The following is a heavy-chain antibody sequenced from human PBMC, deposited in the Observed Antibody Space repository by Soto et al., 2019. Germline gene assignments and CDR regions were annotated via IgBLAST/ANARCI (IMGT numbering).Heavy chain of an antibody. CDR1: GGSISSSSYY. V-gene: IGHV4-39*07. Sequence: SETLSLTCTVSGGSISSSSYYWGWIRQPPGKGLEWIGSIYYSGSTYYNPSLKSRVTISVDTSKNQFSLKLSSVTAADTAVYYCARVSFYCSGGSCYSLSFDVWGQGTLVTVSS. J-gene: IGHJ4*02. D-gene: IGHD2-15*01. CDR3: ARVSFYCSGGSCYSLSFDV. CDR2: IYYSGST.